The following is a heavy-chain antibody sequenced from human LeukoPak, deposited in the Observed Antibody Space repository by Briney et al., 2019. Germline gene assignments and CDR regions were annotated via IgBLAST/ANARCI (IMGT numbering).Heavy chain of an antibody. J-gene: IGHJ4*02. CDR3: ARAGDCSSTSCYPTADFDY. CDR1: GGSFSGYY. D-gene: IGHD2-2*01. CDR2: INHSGST. Sequence: SETLSLTCAVYGGSFSGYYWSWIRQPPGKGLEWIWEINHSGSTNYNPSLKSRVTISVDTSKNQFSLKLSSVTAADTAVYYCARAGDCSSTSCYPTADFDYWGQGTLVTVSS. V-gene: IGHV4-34*01.